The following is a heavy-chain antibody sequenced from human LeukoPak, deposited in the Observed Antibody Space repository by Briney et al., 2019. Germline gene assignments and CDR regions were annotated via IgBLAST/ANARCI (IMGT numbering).Heavy chain of an antibody. CDR2: INHSGST. Sequence: PSETLSLTCAVHGGSLSGNYRSWLRQPPGKGLEWIGEINHSGSTNYNPSLKSRVTISVDTSKNQFSLKLRSVTAADTALYYCARGRQWLVYAFDIWGQVTMVTVSS. CDR3: ARGRQWLVYAFDI. CDR1: GGSLSGNY. D-gene: IGHD6-19*01. V-gene: IGHV4-34*01. J-gene: IGHJ3*02.